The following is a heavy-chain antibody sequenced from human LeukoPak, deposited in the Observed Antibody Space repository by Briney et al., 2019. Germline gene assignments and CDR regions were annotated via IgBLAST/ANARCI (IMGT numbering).Heavy chain of an antibody. CDR3: ARDRVRGNSNPFFDY. D-gene: IGHD4-11*01. Sequence: SETLSLTCTVSGGSVSSGTYYWSWIRQPPGTGLEWIGYIYYSGSTNYNPSLKSRVPISVDTSKNQFSLKLISVTAADTAVYYCARDRVRGNSNPFFDYWGQGTLVTVSS. CDR1: GGSVSSGTYY. J-gene: IGHJ4*02. CDR2: IYYSGST. V-gene: IGHV4-61*01.